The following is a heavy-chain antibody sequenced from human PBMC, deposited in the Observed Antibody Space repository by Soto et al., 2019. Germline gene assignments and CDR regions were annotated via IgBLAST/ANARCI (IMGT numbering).Heavy chain of an antibody. Sequence: SETLSLTCIVSGGSISSGGYSWSWIRQPPGKGLEWIGYIYHSGSTYYNPSLKSRVTISVDTSKNQFSLKLSSVTAADTAVYYCARENQPYRSSPSVDYWGQGTLVTVSS. CDR1: GGSISSGGYS. CDR3: ARENQPYRSSPSVDY. J-gene: IGHJ4*02. V-gene: IGHV4-30-2*05. D-gene: IGHD6-13*01. CDR2: IYHSGST.